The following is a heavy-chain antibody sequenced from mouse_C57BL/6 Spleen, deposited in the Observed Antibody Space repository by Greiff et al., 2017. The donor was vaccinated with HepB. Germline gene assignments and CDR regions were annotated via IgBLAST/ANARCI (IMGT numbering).Heavy chain of an antibody. CDR3: ARTAYYYGSSPFDY. Sequence: QVQLQQPGAELVMPGASVKLSCKASGYTFTSYWMHWVKQRPGQGLEWIGEIDPSDSYTNYNQKFKGKSTLTVDKSSSTAYMQLISLTSEDSAVYYCARTAYYYGSSPFDYWGHSTTLTVSS. V-gene: IGHV1-69*01. CDR1: GYTFTSYW. CDR2: IDPSDSYT. J-gene: IGHJ2*01. D-gene: IGHD1-1*01.